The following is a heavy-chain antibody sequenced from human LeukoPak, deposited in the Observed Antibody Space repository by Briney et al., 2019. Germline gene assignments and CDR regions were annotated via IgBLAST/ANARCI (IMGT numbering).Heavy chain of an antibody. CDR1: GFTFSSYD. CDR2: IGTGGNT. V-gene: IGHV3-13*01. Sequence: GGSLRLSCAASGFTFSSYDFHWVRQGTGKGLEWVSSIGTGGNTYYLASVKGRFTISRDNAKNSLYLQMNSLRADDTALYYCARAFVPTVGAYDYWGQGTLVTVSS. D-gene: IGHD1-26*01. CDR3: ARAFVPTVGAYDY. J-gene: IGHJ4*02.